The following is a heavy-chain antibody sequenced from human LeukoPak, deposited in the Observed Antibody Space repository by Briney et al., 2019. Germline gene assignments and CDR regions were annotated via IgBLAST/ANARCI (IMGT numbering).Heavy chain of an antibody. D-gene: IGHD4-11*01. J-gene: IGHJ4*02. CDR3: AGVRTTYFDY. CDR2: INTDGSST. V-gene: IGHV3-74*01. CDR1: GFTFSIYW. Sequence: GGSLRLSCAASGFTFSIYWMHWVRQAPGKGLVWVSRINTDGSSTSYADSVKGRFTISRDNAKNTLYLQMNSLRAEDTAVYYCAGVRTTYFDYWGQGTLVIVSS.